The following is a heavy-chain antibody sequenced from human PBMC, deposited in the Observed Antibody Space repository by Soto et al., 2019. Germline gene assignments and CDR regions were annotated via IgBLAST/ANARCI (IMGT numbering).Heavy chain of an antibody. CDR2: ISARGGSS. CDR1: GFSFNSYA. J-gene: IGHJ6*02. V-gene: IGHV3-23*01. Sequence: EVQLLESGGGLVQPGGSLRLACAASGFSFNSYAMVWVRQAPGKGLEWVSVISARGGSSYFADSVKGRFTISRDNSKNTLYLQMNSLRAEDTAVYYCAKVEDYDILTGYYTAPTQNYGMDVWGQGTTVTVSS. CDR3: AKVEDYDILTGYYTAPTQNYGMDV. D-gene: IGHD3-9*01.